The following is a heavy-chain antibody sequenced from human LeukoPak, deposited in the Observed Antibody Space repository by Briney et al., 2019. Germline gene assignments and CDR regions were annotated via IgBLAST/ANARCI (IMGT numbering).Heavy chain of an antibody. J-gene: IGHJ6*03. D-gene: IGHD6-19*01. V-gene: IGHV3-30*18. CDR2: ISYDGNDK. CDR1: GFTFNSYG. CDR3: AKDGPGYSSGWSYYYYYYYMDV. Sequence: GGSLRLSCAASGFTFNSYGMHWVRQAPGKGLEWVAVISYDGNDKFYRDSVKGRFTISRDNSKNTLYLQMNSLRAEDTAVYYCAKDGPGYSSGWSYYYYYYYMDVWGKGTTVTVSS.